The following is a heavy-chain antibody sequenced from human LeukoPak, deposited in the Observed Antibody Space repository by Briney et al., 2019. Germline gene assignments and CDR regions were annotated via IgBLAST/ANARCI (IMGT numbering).Heavy chain of an antibody. Sequence: PSETLSLTCTVSGGSISSYYWSWIRQPPGKGLEWIGYIYYSGSTNYNPSLKSRVTISVDTSKNQFSLKLSSVTAADTAVYYCARQMLAFDIWAQGTMVTVSS. CDR2: IYYSGST. D-gene: IGHD2-8*01. J-gene: IGHJ3*02. V-gene: IGHV4-59*08. CDR1: GGSISSYY. CDR3: ARQMLAFDI.